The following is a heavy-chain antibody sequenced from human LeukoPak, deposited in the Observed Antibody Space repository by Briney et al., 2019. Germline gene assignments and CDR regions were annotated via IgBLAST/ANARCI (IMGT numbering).Heavy chain of an antibody. CDR3: ARPDRYDYVWGSYRYTGAFDI. CDR1: GYSFTSYW. V-gene: IGHV5-51*01. J-gene: IGHJ3*02. CDR2: IYPGDSDT. Sequence: GESLKISCKGSGYSFTSYWIGRVRQMPGKGLEWMGIIYPGDSDTRYSPSFQGQVTISADKSISTAYLQWSSLKASDTAMYYCARPDRYDYVWGSYRYTGAFDIWGQGTMVTVSS. D-gene: IGHD3-16*02.